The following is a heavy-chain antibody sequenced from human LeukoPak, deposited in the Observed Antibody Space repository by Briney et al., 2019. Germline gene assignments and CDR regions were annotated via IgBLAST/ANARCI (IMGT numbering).Heavy chain of an antibody. J-gene: IGHJ4*02. CDR1: GFTFQTFG. CDR3: AKDRTPGELWLFFHDY. CDR2: ISFDGSNK. V-gene: IGHV3-30*18. D-gene: IGHD3-16*01. Sequence: GGSLRLSCAVSGFTFQTFGIHWVRQTPGKGLEWVALISFDGSNKYYTDSVKGRFTISRDNSKNTLYLQMDSLRVEDTAVYYCAKDRTPGELWLFFHDYWGQGTLVTVSS.